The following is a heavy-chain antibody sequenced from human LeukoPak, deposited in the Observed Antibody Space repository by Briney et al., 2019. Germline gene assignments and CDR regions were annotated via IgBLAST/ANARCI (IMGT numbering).Heavy chain of an antibody. CDR1: GGSISSSSYY. V-gene: IGHV4-61*05. CDR3: ARQFYSSAWYYFDY. J-gene: IGHJ4*02. D-gene: IGHD6-19*01. CDR2: IYYSGST. Sequence: SETLSLTCTVSGGSISSSSYYWGWIRQPPGKGLEWIGYIYYSGSTNYNPSLKSRVTISVDTSKNQFSLKLSSVTAADTAVYYCARQFYSSAWYYFDYWGQGTLVTVSS.